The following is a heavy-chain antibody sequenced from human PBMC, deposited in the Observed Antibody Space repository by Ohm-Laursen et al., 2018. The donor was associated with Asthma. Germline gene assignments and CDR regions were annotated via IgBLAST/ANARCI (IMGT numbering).Heavy chain of an antibody. V-gene: IGHV3-74*01. CDR2: ISLHGSSI. CDR3: AISLTTPGAFDI. D-gene: IGHD1/OR15-1a*01. J-gene: IGHJ3*02. CDR1: GLTSNSYW. Sequence: SLRLSCAASGLTSNSYWMHWVRQAPGKGLVWVSRISLHGSSISHADSVKGRFTISTDSAKNTLYLQMNSLRPEDTAVYYCAISLTTPGAFDIWGQGTMITVSS.